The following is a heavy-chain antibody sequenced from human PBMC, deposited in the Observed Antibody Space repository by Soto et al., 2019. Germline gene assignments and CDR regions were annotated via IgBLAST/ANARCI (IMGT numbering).Heavy chain of an antibody. CDR3: ARSQGSSTSLEIYYYYYYGMDV. J-gene: IGHJ6*02. CDR1: GGTFRSYA. V-gene: IGHV1-69*01. CDR2: IIPISGTA. Sequence: QVQLVQSGAEVKKPGSSVKVSCKASGGTFRSYAIRWVRQATGQGLEWMGGIIPISGTANYAQKFQGRVTSTADESTSTVYMELSSLRAEDTAVYFCARSQGSSTSLEIYYYYYYGMDVWGQGTTVTVSS. D-gene: IGHD2-2*01.